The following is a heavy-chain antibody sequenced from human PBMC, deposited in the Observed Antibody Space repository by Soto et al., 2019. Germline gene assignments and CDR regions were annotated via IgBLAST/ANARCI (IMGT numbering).Heavy chain of an antibody. CDR2: ISYDGSNK. CDR3: ARRIVVVADAFDI. Sequence: GGSLRLSCAASGFTFSSYAMHWVRQAPGKGLEWVAVISYDGSNKYYADSVKGRFTISRDNSKNTLYLQMNSLRAEDMAVYYCARRIVVVADAFDIWGQGTMVTVSS. CDR1: GFTFSSYA. J-gene: IGHJ3*02. V-gene: IGHV3-30-3*01. D-gene: IGHD3-22*01.